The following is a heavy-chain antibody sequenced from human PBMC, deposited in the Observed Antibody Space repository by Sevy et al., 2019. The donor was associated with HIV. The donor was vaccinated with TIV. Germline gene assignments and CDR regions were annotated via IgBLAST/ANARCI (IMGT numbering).Heavy chain of an antibody. D-gene: IGHD2-2*01. CDR1: GDSVTTNTYF. CDR2: MSNGGST. J-gene: IGHJ5*01. Sequence: QSQTLSLTCTVSGDSVTTNTYFWGWIRQPPGKGLEWLGSMSNGGSTYYNPSLKRRVTISIDTSKNQFSLRLTSVTAADTADYYCAGETKVYQFLMQWFDSWGQGTLVTVSS. V-gene: IGHV4-39*02. CDR3: AGETKVYQFLMQWFDS.